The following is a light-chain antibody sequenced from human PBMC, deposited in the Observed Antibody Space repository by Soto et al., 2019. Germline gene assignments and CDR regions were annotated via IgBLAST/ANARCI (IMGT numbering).Light chain of an antibody. CDR1: QSVTSY. J-gene: IGKJ4*01. V-gene: IGKV3-11*01. CDR3: QQRSNWPLT. Sequence: EIVLTQSPATLSLSPGERATLSCRASQSVTSYLAWYQQKPGQAPRPLIYDASNRATGIPDRFSGSGSGTDFTLTIRRLEPEDFAIYYCQQRSNWPLTFGGGTKVDIK. CDR2: DAS.